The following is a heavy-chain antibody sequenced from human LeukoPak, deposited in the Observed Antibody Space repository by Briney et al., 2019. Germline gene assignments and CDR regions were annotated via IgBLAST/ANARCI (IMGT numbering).Heavy chain of an antibody. Sequence: SETLSLTCAVYGGSFSGYYWSWIRQPPGKGLEWIGEINHSGSTNYNPSLKSRVTISVDTSKNQFPLKLSSVPAADTAVYYCARARAGYNGKDYWGQGTPVTVSS. J-gene: IGHJ4*02. CDR2: INHSGST. CDR1: GGSFSGYY. CDR3: ARARAGYNGKDY. V-gene: IGHV4-34*01. D-gene: IGHD5-24*01.